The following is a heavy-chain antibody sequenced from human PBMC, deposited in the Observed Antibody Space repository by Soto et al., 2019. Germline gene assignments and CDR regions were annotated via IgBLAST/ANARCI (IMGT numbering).Heavy chain of an antibody. CDR2: IYYSGST. J-gene: IGHJ6*02. D-gene: IGHD1-1*01. CDR3: ARTPGENWIRPSYYYYGMDV. CDR1: GGSVSSGSYY. V-gene: IGHV4-61*01. Sequence: QVQLQESGPGLVKPSETLSLTCTVSGGSVSSGSYYWSWIRQPPGKGLEWIGYIYYSGSTNYNPSLKSRVTISVDTSKNQFSLKLSSVTAADTAVYYCARTPGENWIRPSYYYYGMDVWGQGTTVTVSS.